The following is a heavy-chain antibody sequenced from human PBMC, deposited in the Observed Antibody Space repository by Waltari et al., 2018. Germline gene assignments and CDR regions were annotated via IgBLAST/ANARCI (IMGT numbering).Heavy chain of an antibody. J-gene: IGHJ4*02. CDR3: ARGGGPRTVVALTFDL. V-gene: IGHV1-18*01. CDR1: GYTFTNFG. D-gene: IGHD2-15*01. Sequence: QVQLVQSGPEVKKPGASVKASCKASGYTFTNFGVNWVRQAPGQGLEWMGWISPYNGYADYEHTFQGRVTMTTDTSTKTAYLELTSLRSDDTAVYYCARGGGPRTVVALTFDLWGQGTLITVSS. CDR2: ISPYNGYA.